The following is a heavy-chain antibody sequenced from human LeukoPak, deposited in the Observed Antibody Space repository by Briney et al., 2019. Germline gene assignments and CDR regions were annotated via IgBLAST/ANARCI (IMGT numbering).Heavy chain of an antibody. V-gene: IGHV4-61*02. CDR1: GGSISSGSYY. CDR3: ARVPYSSSWHRRARYYYMDV. Sequence: PSETLSLTCAVSGGSISSGSYYWSWLRQPAGKGLEWIGRIYTSGSTNYNPSLKSRVTISVDTSKNQFSLKLSSVTAADTAVYYCARVPYSSSWHRRARYYYMDVWGKGTTVTISS. D-gene: IGHD6-13*01. J-gene: IGHJ6*03. CDR2: IYTSGST.